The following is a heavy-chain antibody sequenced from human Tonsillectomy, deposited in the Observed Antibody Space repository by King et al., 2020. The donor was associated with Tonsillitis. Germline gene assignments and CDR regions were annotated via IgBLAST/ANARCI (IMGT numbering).Heavy chain of an antibody. D-gene: IGHD4-11*01. CDR1: AFTFSTFP. Sequence: VQLVESGGGVVQSGRSLRLSCSASAFTFSTFPMHWVRQAPGKGLEWVALVSYDGTTNFYAHSVTGRFTISRDNSKNTLYLHMNRLRAEDTAVYYCAREGRATRFHSFDLWRHGTTVTVSS. J-gene: IGHJ3*01. CDR3: AREGRATRFHSFDL. CDR2: VSYDGTTN. V-gene: IGHV3-30-3*01.